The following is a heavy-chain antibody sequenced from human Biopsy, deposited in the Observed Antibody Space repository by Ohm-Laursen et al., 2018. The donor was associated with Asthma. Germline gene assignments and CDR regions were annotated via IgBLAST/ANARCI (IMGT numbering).Heavy chain of an antibody. J-gene: IGHJ1*01. CDR1: GFAVSRDH. V-gene: IGHV3-66*01. CDR3: ARTFHFWSPYHAEHYQL. CDR2: IYSGGTS. Sequence: GSPRLSCAASGFAVSRDHMFWVRQAPGKGLEWVSVIYSGGTSHTADSVRGRFTISRDNAKNSLYLQMNSLRAEDTAVYYCARTFHFWSPYHAEHYQLWGQGTLVTVSS. D-gene: IGHD3-3*02.